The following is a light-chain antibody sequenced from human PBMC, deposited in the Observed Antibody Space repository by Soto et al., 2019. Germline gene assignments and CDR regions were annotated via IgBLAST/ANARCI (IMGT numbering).Light chain of an antibody. CDR3: QQYGSSRT. CDR1: QSVSSSY. V-gene: IGKV3-20*01. J-gene: IGKJ1*01. CDR2: GAS. Sequence: EIVLTQSPGTPSLSPGERATLSCRASQSVSSSYLAWYQQKPGQAPRLLMYGASSRATGIPDRFSGSGSGTDFTLTISRLEPEDFAVYYCQQYGSSRTFGQGTKVEIK.